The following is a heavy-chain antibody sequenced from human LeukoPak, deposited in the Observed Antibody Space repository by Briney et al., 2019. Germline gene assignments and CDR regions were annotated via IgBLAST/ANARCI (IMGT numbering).Heavy chain of an antibody. Sequence: SGGSLRLSCAASGFTFSNAWMSWVRQAPGKGLEWVSYISSSGSTIYYADSVKGRFTISRDNAKNSLYLQMNSLRAEDTAVYYCARAQSYYYYGMDVWGQGTTVTVSS. CDR1: GFTFSNAW. CDR2: ISSSGSTI. J-gene: IGHJ6*02. CDR3: ARAQSYYYYGMDV. V-gene: IGHV3-11*04.